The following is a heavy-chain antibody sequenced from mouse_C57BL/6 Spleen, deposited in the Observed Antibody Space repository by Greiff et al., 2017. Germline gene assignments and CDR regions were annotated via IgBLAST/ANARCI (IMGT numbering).Heavy chain of an antibody. D-gene: IGHD2-5*01. CDR3: GRFYSNYVGAMDY. V-gene: IGHV1-81*01. Sequence: QVQLQQSGAELARPGASVQLSCKASGYTFTSYGISWVKQTTGQGLGWIGEIYPTSGNTYYNGKFKGKATLTADKSSSTAYMELRSLTSEDSAVYFCGRFYSNYVGAMDYRGQGTSVTVSS. CDR1: GYTFTSYG. J-gene: IGHJ4*01. CDR2: IYPTSGNT.